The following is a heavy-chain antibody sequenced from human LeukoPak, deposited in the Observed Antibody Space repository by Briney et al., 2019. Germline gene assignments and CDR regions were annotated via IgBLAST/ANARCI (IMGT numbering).Heavy chain of an antibody. CDR3: AREDSSGWFSAH. CDR1: GFTFSGHG. Sequence: GGSLRLSCAASGFTFSGHGMHWIRQAPGKGLERVAVIWHDGSKQLYADSVKGRFSISRDDSTSTLYLQMNSLRAEDTAVYYCAREDSSGWFSAHWGQGTLVTVSS. V-gene: IGHV3-33*01. J-gene: IGHJ4*02. CDR2: IWHDGSKQ. D-gene: IGHD6-19*01.